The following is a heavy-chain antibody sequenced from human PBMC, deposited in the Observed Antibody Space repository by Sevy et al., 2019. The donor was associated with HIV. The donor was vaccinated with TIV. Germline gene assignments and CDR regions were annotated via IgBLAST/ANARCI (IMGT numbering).Heavy chain of an antibody. D-gene: IGHD5-18*01. J-gene: IGHJ4*02. CDR3: ASRERGGGDTALGY. CDR2: ISSSSSTI. V-gene: IGHV3-48*02. CDR1: GFTFSSYS. Sequence: GGSLRLSCAASGFTFSSYSMNWVRQAPGKGLEWVSYISSSSSTIYYGDSVKGRFTISRDNAKNSLYLQMNSLRDEDTAVYYCASRERGGGDTALGYWGQGTLVTVSS.